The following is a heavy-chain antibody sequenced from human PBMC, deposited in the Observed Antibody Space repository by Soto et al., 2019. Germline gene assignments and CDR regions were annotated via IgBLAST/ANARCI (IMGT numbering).Heavy chain of an antibody. Sequence: QVQLVQSGAEVKKPGSSVKVSCKASGGTFSSYAISWVRQAPGQGLEWMGGIIPIFGTANYAQKFQGRATITADESTITAYMELSSLRSEDTAVYYCARDRGPPQGKNWFDPWGQGTLVTVSS. D-gene: IGHD3-10*01. J-gene: IGHJ5*02. CDR3: ARDRGPPQGKNWFDP. CDR2: IIPIFGTA. CDR1: GGTFSSYA. V-gene: IGHV1-69*12.